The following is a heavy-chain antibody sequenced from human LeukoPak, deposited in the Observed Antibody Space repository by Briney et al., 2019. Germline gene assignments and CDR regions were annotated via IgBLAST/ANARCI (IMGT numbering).Heavy chain of an antibody. CDR2: ISTAGDT. V-gene: IGHV3-13*04. CDR3: ARDSGLGGYNFDS. Sequence: GGSLRLSCAASGFIFTSYDMHWVRQTPGKGLEWVSGISTAGDTYYQDSVKGRFSISRENAKNSLYLQMNSLRAGDTAVYYCARDSGLGGYNFDSWGQGTLVSVSS. CDR1: GFIFTSYD. J-gene: IGHJ4*02. D-gene: IGHD3-10*01.